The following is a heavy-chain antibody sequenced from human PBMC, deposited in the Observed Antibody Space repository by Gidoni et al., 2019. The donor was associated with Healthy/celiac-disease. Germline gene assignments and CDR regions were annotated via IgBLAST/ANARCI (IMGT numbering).Heavy chain of an antibody. CDR1: GGSFSGYY. D-gene: IGHD1-26*01. V-gene: IGHV4-34*01. CDR3: ARGRYSGSYFVLGHFDY. CDR2: INHSGST. J-gene: IGHJ4*02. Sequence: QVQLQQWGAGLLKPSETLSPTCAVYGGSFSGYYWSWIRQPPGKGLEWIGEINHSGSTNYNPSLKSRVTISVDTSKNQFSLKLSSVTAADTAVYYCARGRYSGSYFVLGHFDYWGQGTLVTVSS.